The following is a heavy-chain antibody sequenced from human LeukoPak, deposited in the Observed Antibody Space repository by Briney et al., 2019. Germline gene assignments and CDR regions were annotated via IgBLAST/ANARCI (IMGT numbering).Heavy chain of an antibody. Sequence: GGSLRLSCDASGLSFSTYWMHWVGQVPGEGLVWVSRINGDGSSINYADSVKGRFTISRDNAKNTVYLQMNSLRVEDTAVYYCARGGSNYGDFYYWGQGTLVTVSS. V-gene: IGHV3-74*01. CDR2: INGDGSSI. CDR1: GLSFSTYW. CDR3: ARGGSNYGDFYY. D-gene: IGHD4-11*01. J-gene: IGHJ4*02.